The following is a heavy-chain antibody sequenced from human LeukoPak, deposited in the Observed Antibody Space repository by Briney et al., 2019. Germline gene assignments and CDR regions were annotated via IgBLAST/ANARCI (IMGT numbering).Heavy chain of an antibody. J-gene: IGHJ4*02. CDR3: ARGGTLFTYFDS. V-gene: IGHV4-4*07. CDR2: IYYTGNT. CDR1: GGSTGDYY. Sequence: SETLSLTCSVSGGSTGDYYWNWIRQPAGQGLEWLGRIYYTGNTAYNPSLGSRLSMSLDTAKNQFSLKVTSVTAADTAVYYCARGGTLFTYFDSWGQGALVTVSS. D-gene: IGHD3-10*02.